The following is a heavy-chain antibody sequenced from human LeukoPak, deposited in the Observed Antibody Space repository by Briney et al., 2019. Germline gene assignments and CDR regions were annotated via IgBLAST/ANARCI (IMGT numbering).Heavy chain of an antibody. V-gene: IGHV3-20*04. Sequence: GGSLRLSCAASGFTFIGTSMNWVRQAPGKGLEWVSGINWNGGSTGYADSVKGRFTISRDNAKNSLYLQMNSLRAEDTALYYCARSNSGYDGDYWGQGTLVTVSS. CDR2: INWNGGST. J-gene: IGHJ4*02. CDR3: ARSNSGYDGDY. CDR1: GFTFIGTS. D-gene: IGHD5-12*01.